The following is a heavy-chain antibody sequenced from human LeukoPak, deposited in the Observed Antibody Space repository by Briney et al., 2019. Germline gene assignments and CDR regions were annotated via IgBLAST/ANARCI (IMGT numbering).Heavy chain of an antibody. D-gene: IGHD6-13*01. Sequence: GGSLRLSCAASGFTFSNYAVMWVRQAPGKGLEWVANIKQDGSEKYYVDSVKGRFTISRDNAKNSLYLQMNSLRAEDTAMYYCARDSAGNDYWGQGTLVTVSS. CDR2: IKQDGSEK. CDR3: ARDSAGNDY. CDR1: GFTFSNYA. V-gene: IGHV3-7*01. J-gene: IGHJ4*02.